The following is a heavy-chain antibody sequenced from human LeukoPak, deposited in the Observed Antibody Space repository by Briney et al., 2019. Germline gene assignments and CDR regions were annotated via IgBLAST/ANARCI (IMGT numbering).Heavy chain of an antibody. CDR3: ASLPTVNTPHDAFDI. J-gene: IGHJ3*02. V-gene: IGHV1-69*02. D-gene: IGHD4-17*01. CDR1: GRTFSSYT. CDR2: ITPILGIA. Sequence: SVKVSCKASGRTFSSYTISWVRQAPGQGLEGMGRITPILGIANYAQKFRGGFPITGDNSTSTGYLELRSLRSEDPAVYSWASLPTVNTPHDAFDIWGQGKMVTVSS.